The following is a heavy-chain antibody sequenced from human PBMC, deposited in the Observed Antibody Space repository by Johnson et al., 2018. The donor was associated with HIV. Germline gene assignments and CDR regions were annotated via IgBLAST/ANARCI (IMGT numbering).Heavy chain of an antibody. D-gene: IGHD3-22*01. J-gene: IGHJ3*02. CDR2: IKSKTDGGTT. Sequence: VQLVESGGGLVKPGGSLRLSCAASGFTFSNAWMSWVRQAPGKGLEWVGRIKSKTDGGTTDYAAPVKGRFTISRDDSKNTLYLQMNSLRAEDTAVYYCARDRSSGYSVTFDIWGQGTMVTVSS. V-gene: IGHV3-15*01. CDR3: ARDRSSGYSVTFDI. CDR1: GFTFSNAW.